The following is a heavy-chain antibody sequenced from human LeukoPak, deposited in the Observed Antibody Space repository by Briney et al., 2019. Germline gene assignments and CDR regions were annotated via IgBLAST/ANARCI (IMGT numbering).Heavy chain of an antibody. CDR3: ARTPMVALGHFDY. CDR2: ISSSGSTI. V-gene: IGHV3-48*03. CDR1: GFTFSSYE. J-gene: IGHJ4*02. D-gene: IGHD4/OR15-4a*01. Sequence: GGSLRLSCAASGFTFSSYEMNWVRQAPGKGLEWVSYISSSGSTIYYADSVRGRFTISRDNAKNSLNLQMNSLRAEDTAVYYWARTPMVALGHFDYWGQGTLVTVSS.